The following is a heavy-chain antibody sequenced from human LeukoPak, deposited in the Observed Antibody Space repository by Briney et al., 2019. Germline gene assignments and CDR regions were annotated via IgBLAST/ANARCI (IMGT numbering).Heavy chain of an antibody. J-gene: IGHJ4*02. D-gene: IGHD4-17*01. Sequence: SETLSLTCTISGGSISNRSYYWAWIRQPPGKGLEWIGTIYYSGSTYYNPSLKSRVTISVDTSKNQFSLKLSSVTAADTTVYYCARAGPFAGSTVTSYYFDYWGQGTLVTVSS. V-gene: IGHV4-39*01. CDR2: IYYSGST. CDR3: ARAGPFAGSTVTSYYFDY. CDR1: GGSISNRSYY.